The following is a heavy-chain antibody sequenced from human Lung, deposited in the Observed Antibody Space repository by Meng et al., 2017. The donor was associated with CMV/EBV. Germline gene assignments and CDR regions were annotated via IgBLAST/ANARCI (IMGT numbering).Heavy chain of an antibody. CDR1: EFAFNTYW. J-gene: IGHJ4*02. D-gene: IGHD2-8*02. Sequence: GGSLRLSCAASEFAFNTYWMIWVRQAPGKGLEWVANIKQDGSGEYYVDSVKGRFTISRDNAKNSLYLQMNSLRAEDTAVYYCATYGWTPDYWGQGTRVTVSS. CDR2: IKQDGSGE. V-gene: IGHV3-7*01. CDR3: ATYGWTPDY.